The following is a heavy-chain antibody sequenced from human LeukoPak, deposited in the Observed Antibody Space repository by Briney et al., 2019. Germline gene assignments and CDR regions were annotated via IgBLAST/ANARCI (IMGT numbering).Heavy chain of an antibody. CDR3: ARGRPHGNDY. D-gene: IGHD4-23*01. Sequence: RGSLRLSCAASGFTFSSYWMNWVRQAPGKGLVWVSRIASDGSSTTYADSVKGRFSISRDNAKNTLYLQMNSLRVEDTAVYYCARGRPHGNDYWGQGTLVTVSS. V-gene: IGHV3-74*01. CDR2: IASDGSST. J-gene: IGHJ4*02. CDR1: GFTFSSYW.